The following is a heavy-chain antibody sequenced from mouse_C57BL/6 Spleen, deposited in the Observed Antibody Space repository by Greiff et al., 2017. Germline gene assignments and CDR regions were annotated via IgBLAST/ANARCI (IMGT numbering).Heavy chain of an antibody. CDR1: GFTFSSYG. CDR2: ISSGGSYT. Sequence: EVKLQESGGDLVKPGGSLKLSCAASGFTFSSYGMSWVRQTPDKRLEWVATISSGGSYTYYPDSVKGRFTISRDNAKNTLYLQMSSLKSEDTAMYYCARQGVYYDYDKGFAYWGQGTLVTVSA. V-gene: IGHV5-6*01. J-gene: IGHJ3*01. D-gene: IGHD2-4*01. CDR3: ARQGVYYDYDKGFAY.